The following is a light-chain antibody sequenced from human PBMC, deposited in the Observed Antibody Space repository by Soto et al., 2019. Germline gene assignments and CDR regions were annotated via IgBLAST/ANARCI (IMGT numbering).Light chain of an antibody. Sequence: SALTQPASMSGSPGQWITISCTGTSSDVGGYNHVSWYQQHQGKAPKLMIYGVSNPPAGISNRFSGSKSGNTASLTISGLQAEDEADYYCNSYTRGSAVDVFGTGTKVTVL. CDR2: GVS. V-gene: IGLV2-14*03. J-gene: IGLJ1*01. CDR3: NSYTRGSAVDV. CDR1: SSDVGGYNH.